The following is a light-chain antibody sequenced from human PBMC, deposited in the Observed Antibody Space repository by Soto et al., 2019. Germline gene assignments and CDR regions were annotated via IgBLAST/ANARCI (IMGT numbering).Light chain of an antibody. CDR3: HQHETFSGT. J-gene: IGKJ1*01. V-gene: IGKV1-33*01. CDR2: DAS. CDR1: QDIRSS. Sequence: DIQVSQAPSSLSASVEDTETITCQASQDIRSSLNWYQHRLGKAPNLLIYDASTLETGVPSRFSGSGTGTKFTLTIASPQPDDFATYHCHQHETFSGTFGPGTKVDI.